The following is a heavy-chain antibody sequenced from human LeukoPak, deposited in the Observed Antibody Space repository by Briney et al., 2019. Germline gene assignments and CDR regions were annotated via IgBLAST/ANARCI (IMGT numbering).Heavy chain of an antibody. Sequence: PGGSLRLSCAASGFTFSSYGMHWVRQAPGKGLEWVAVIWYDGSNKYYADSVKGRFTISRDNSKNTLYLQMNSLRAEDTAVYYCAREWLAAASSRGYGMDVWGQGTTVTVSS. J-gene: IGHJ6*02. V-gene: IGHV3-33*01. CDR1: GFTFSSYG. D-gene: IGHD6-13*01. CDR2: IWYDGSNK. CDR3: AREWLAAASSRGYGMDV.